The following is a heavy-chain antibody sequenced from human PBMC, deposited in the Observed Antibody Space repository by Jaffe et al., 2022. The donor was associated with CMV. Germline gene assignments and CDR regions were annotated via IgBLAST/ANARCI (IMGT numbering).Heavy chain of an antibody. V-gene: IGHV3-21*01. Sequence: EVQLVESGGGLVKPGGSLRLSCAASGFTFSSYSMNWVRQAPGKGLEWVSSISSSSSYIYYADSVKGRFTISRDNAKNSLYLQMNSLRAEDTAVYYCARGGYGSGSVPPAKGYIGYYGMDVWGQGTTVTVSS. CDR3: ARGGYGSGSVPPAKGYIGYYGMDV. CDR2: ISSSSSYI. J-gene: IGHJ6*02. D-gene: IGHD3-10*01. CDR1: GFTFSSYS.